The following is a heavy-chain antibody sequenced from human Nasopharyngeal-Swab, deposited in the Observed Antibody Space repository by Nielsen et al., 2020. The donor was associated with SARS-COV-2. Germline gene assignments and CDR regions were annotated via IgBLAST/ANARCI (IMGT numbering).Heavy chain of an antibody. Sequence: GGSLRLSCAGSGFTFSRYWMSWVRQAPGKGLERVANIKQDGSEKYYEDSVKGRFTISRDNAKNSLYLQMNSLRAEDTAVYYCARDKGMRDYVWGGYRSSYYYYYGMDVWGQGTTVTVSS. CDR3: ARDKGMRDYVWGGYRSSYYYYYGMDV. D-gene: IGHD3-16*02. CDR2: IKQDGSEK. J-gene: IGHJ6*02. CDR1: GFTFSRYW. V-gene: IGHV3-7*01.